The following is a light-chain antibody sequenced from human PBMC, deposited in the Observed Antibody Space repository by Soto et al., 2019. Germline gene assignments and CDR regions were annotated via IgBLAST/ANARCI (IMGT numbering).Light chain of an antibody. CDR2: AAS. CDR1: QDISSW. J-gene: IGKJ4*01. CDR3: QQASSLPLT. V-gene: IGKV1D-12*01. Sequence: DIQMTQSPSSVSASVGDRVTITCRASQDISSWLAWYQQKPGKAPNLLIYAASSLQSGVPPRFSGSGSGTDFTLTISSLQPEDFAIYFCQQASSLPLTFGGGTRVEI.